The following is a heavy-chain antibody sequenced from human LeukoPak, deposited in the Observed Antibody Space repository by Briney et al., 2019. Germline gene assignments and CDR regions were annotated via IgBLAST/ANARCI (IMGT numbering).Heavy chain of an antibody. CDR1: GFTFSSYS. CDR2: ISSSSSYI. J-gene: IGHJ4*02. Sequence: PGGSLRLSCAASGFTFSSYSMNWVRQAPGKGLEWVSSISSSSSYIYYADSVKGRFTISRDNAKNSLYLQMNSLRAEDTAVYFCARARYYYDSSGYYFDYWGQGTLVTVSS. V-gene: IGHV3-21*01. CDR3: ARARYYYDSSGYYFDY. D-gene: IGHD3-22*01.